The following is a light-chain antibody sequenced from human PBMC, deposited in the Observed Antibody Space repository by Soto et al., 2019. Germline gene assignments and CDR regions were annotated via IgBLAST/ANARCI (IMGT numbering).Light chain of an antibody. CDR2: GAS. CDR3: QQYDNLPPFT. Sequence: DIQMTQSPSSLSASVGARISITCQASQDIRTSLSWFQQKPGRAPKLLIYGASNLETGVPSRFRGSGSGTDFTFTISSLQPEDLATYYCQQYDNLPPFTFGPGTKVDIK. CDR1: QDIRTS. J-gene: IGKJ3*01. V-gene: IGKV1-33*01.